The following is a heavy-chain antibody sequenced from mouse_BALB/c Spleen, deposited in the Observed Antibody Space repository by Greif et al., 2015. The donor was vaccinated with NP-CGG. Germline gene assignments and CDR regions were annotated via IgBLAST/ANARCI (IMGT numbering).Heavy chain of an antibody. CDR2: IDPENGDT. D-gene: IGHD1-1*02. V-gene: IGHV14-4*02. CDR1: GFNIKDYY. Sequence: EVQLQQSGAELVRSGASVKLSCTASGFNIKDYYMHWVKQRPEQGLEWIGWIDPENGDTEYAPKFQGKATMTADTSSNTAYLQLSSLTSEDTAVYYCNAGGNIAPYAMDYWGQGTSVTVSS. J-gene: IGHJ4*01. CDR3: NAGGNIAPYAMDY.